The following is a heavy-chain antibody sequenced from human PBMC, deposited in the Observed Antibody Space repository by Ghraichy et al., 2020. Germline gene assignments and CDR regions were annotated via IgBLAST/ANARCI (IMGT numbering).Heavy chain of an antibody. CDR2: IKEDGSET. V-gene: IGHV3-7*03. J-gene: IGHJ1*01. D-gene: IGHD6-19*01. CDR1: GLRFSGYW. CDR3: ANPGYSSGWEEY. Sequence: GESLNISCAASGLRFSGYWMKWVRQAPGKGLEWVASIKEDGSETHYVDSVKGRFTVSRDNAKNSLFLDMNSLRVEDTAMYYCANPGYSSGWEEYWGQGTLVTVSS.